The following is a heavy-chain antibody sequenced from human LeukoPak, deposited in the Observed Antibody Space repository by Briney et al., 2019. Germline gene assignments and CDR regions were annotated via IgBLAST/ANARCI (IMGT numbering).Heavy chain of an antibody. Sequence: GSLRLSCAASGFTFSSFWMSWVRQPPGKGLEWIGEINHSGSTNYNPSLKSRVTISVDTSKNQFSLKLSSVTAADTAVYYCASFLYYDFWSGYSKGAFDIWGQGTMVTVSS. V-gene: IGHV4-34*01. D-gene: IGHD3-3*01. CDR3: ASFLYYDFWSGYSKGAFDI. CDR1: GFTFSSFW. CDR2: INHSGST. J-gene: IGHJ3*02.